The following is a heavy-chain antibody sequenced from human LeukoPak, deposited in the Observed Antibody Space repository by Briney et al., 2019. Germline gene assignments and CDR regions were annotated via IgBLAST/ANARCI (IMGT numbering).Heavy chain of an antibody. CDR3: AREGRRAAAGSFDY. J-gene: IGHJ4*02. D-gene: IGHD6-13*01. V-gene: IGHV3-48*03. CDR2: ISRSGATI. Sequence: GGSLRLSCAASGFTFSSYGMNWVRQAPGKGPEWISYISRSGATIYYADSVKGRFTISRDNAKNSLYLQMNSLRAEDTAVYYCAREGRRAAAGSFDYWGQGTLVTVSS. CDR1: GFTFSSYG.